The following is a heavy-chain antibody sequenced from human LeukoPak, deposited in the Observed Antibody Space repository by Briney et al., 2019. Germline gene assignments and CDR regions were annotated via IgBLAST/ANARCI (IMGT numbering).Heavy chain of an antibody. CDR1: GGSISTFY. Sequence: SETLSLTCTVSGGSISTFYWSWIRQPAGKGLEWIGRVYTSGSTNYNPSLKSRVTMSVDTSKDQFSLKLSSVTAADTAVYYCARMRYGSGSYTYFDYWGQGTLVTVSS. CDR3: ARMRYGSGSYTYFDY. D-gene: IGHD3-10*01. CDR2: VYTSGST. J-gene: IGHJ4*02. V-gene: IGHV4-4*07.